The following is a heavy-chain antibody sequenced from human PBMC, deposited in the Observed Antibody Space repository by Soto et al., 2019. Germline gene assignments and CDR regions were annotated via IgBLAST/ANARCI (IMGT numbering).Heavy chain of an antibody. Sequence: QVHLVQSGAEVKKPGASVKVSCKGSGYTFTTYGITWVRQAPGQGLEWMGGISARNGNTNYAQKLQGRVTVTRDTSTRTAYMELRSLRSDDTAVYYGARGRYGDYWCQGALVTFSS. CDR2: ISARNGNT. CDR1: GYTFTTYG. J-gene: IGHJ4*02. D-gene: IGHD1-1*01. V-gene: IGHV1-18*01. CDR3: ARGRYGDY.